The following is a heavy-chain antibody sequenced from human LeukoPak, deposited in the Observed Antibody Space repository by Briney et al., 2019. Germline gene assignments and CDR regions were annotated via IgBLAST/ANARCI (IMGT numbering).Heavy chain of an antibody. CDR1: GGTFSSYA. D-gene: IGHD4-17*01. Sequence: GSSVKVSCKASGGTFSSYAISWVRQAPGQVLEWMGGIIPIFGTANYAQKFQGRVTITTDESTSTAYMELSSLRSEDTAVYYCASNYGDYAPFDYWGQGTLVTVSS. CDR2: IIPIFGTA. CDR3: ASNYGDYAPFDY. V-gene: IGHV1-69*05. J-gene: IGHJ4*02.